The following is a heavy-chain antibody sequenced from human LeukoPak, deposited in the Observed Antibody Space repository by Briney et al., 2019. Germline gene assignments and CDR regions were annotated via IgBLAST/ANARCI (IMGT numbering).Heavy chain of an antibody. Sequence: GGSLRLSCAASGFTFSSYGMHWVRQAPGKGLEWVAVIWYDGSNKYYADSVKGRFTISRDNAKNSLYLQMNSLRAEDTAVYYCARDSKRGYYYDSSGYYFDYWGQGTLVTVSS. V-gene: IGHV3-33*01. CDR3: ARDSKRGYYYDSSGYYFDY. J-gene: IGHJ4*02. CDR1: GFTFSSYG. CDR2: IWYDGSNK. D-gene: IGHD3-22*01.